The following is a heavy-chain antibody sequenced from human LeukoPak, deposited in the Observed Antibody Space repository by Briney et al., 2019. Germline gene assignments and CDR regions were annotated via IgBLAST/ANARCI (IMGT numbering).Heavy chain of an antibody. J-gene: IGHJ4*02. Sequence: LETLSLTCAVYGGSFSGYYWSWIRQPPGKGLEWIGEINHSGSTNYNPSLKSRVTISVDTSKNQFSLKLSSVTAADTAVYYCASSGYNFDYWGQGTLVTVSS. CDR1: GGSFSGYY. D-gene: IGHD3-22*01. V-gene: IGHV4-34*01. CDR2: INHSGST. CDR3: ASSGYNFDY.